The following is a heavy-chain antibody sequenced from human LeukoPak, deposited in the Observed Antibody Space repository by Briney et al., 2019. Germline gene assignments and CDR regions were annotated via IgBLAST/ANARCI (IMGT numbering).Heavy chain of an antibody. CDR1: GGSFSGYY. V-gene: IGHV4-34*01. J-gene: IGHJ4*02. CDR2: INHSGST. Sequence: SETLSLTCAVYGGSFSGYYWSWLRQPPGKGLEWIGEINHSGSTNYNPSLKSRVTISVDTSKDQFSLKLSSVTAADTAVYYCARGRTSNGWYRDYWGQGTLVTVSS. D-gene: IGHD6-19*01. CDR3: ARGRTSNGWYRDY.